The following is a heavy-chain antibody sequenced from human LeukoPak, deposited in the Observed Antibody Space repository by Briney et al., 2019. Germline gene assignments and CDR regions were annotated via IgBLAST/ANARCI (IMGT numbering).Heavy chain of an antibody. CDR2: ISTGSNHI. D-gene: IGHD3-22*01. V-gene: IGHV3-21*06. CDR3: ARRDSGGYCFDY. CDR1: GFTFSSYV. J-gene: IGHJ4*02. Sequence: GGSLRLSCAASGFTFSSYVMSWVRQAPGKGLEWVSSISTGSNHIFYADSVKGRFTISRENAKNSLYLQMNSLRAEDTAVYYCARRDSGGYCFDYWGQGTLVTVSS.